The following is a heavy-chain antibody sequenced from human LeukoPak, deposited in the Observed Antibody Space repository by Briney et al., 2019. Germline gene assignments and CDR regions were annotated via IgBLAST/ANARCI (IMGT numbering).Heavy chain of an antibody. J-gene: IGHJ4*02. CDR2: IYYSGST. CDR1: GGSISSSSYY. Sequence: SETLSLTCTVSGGSISSSSYYWGWIRQPPGKGLEWIGSIYYSGSTYYNPSLKSRVTISVDTSKNQFSLKLSSVTAADTAVYYCARGGGDIVYYFDYWGQGTLVTVSS. D-gene: IGHD3-16*02. V-gene: IGHV4-39*07. CDR3: ARGGGDIVYYFDY.